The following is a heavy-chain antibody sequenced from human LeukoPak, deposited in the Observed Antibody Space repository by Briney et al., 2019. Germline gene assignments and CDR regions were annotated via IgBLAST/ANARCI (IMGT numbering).Heavy chain of an antibody. CDR3: ARGDTVTTFDS. V-gene: IGHV4-59*01. Sequence: ETLSLTCSVSGGSITSYYWSWIRQPPGKGLEWIGYIYYSGSTNHNPSLKSRVTMSVDTSTNQVSPKLSSVTAADTAIYFCARGDTVTTFDSWGQGTLVTVSS. CDR2: IYYSGST. CDR1: GGSITSYY. D-gene: IGHD4-17*01. J-gene: IGHJ4*02.